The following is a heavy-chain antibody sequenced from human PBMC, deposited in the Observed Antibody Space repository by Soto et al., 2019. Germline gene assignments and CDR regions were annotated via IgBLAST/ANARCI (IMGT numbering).Heavy chain of an antibody. J-gene: IGHJ6*02. CDR2: INPNSGGT. Sequence: GASVKVSCKASGYTFTGYYMHWVRQAPGQGLEWMGWINPNSGGTNYAQKFQGRVTMTRDTSISTAYMELSRLRSDDTAVYYCARINLPIWFGEVLSGMDVWGQGTTVTVS. D-gene: IGHD3-10*01. CDR3: ARINLPIWFGEVLSGMDV. V-gene: IGHV1-2*02. CDR1: GYTFTGYY.